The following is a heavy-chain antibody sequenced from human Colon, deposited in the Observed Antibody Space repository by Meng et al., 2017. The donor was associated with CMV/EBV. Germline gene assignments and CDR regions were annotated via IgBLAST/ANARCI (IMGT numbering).Heavy chain of an antibody. V-gene: IGHV1-69*10. CDR2: ITPILGIA. CDR3: ARRGRDFWSGYYYY. CDR1: GGTFSSYA. D-gene: IGHD3-3*01. Sequence: SVKVSCKASGGTFSSYAISCVRQAPGQGLEWMGGITPILGIANYAQKFQGRVTITADKSTSTAYMELSSLRSDDTAMYYCARRGRDFWSGYYYYWGQGTLVTVSS. J-gene: IGHJ4*02.